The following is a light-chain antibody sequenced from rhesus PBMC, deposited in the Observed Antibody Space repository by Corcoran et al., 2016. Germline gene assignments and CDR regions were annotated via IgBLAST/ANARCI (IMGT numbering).Light chain of an antibody. CDR3: QQYYSSPYS. V-gene: IGKV4-1*01. CDR2: GAT. Sequence: DIVMTQSPDSLAVSLGERVTINCKSSQRLLYSSNNKRYLAWFQQKTGQSPKLLIYGATTRESGVPNRFRGSGSGTDFTLTISGLQAEDVAVYYCQQYYSSPYSFGQGTKVEIK. J-gene: IGKJ2*01. CDR1: QRLLYSSNNKRY.